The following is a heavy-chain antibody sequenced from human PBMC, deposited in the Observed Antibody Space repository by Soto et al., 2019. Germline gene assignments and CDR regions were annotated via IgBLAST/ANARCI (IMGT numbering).Heavy chain of an antibody. CDR2: IKSKTDGATT. J-gene: IGHJ5*02. CDR3: TTIIPKGKWALGP. V-gene: IGHV3-15*05. Sequence: PGGSLRLSCAASGFSFTNAWMSWVRQAPGKGLEWIGRIKSKTDGATTDYAGPVKGRFTISRDDSKKTLFVQMNGLKTEDTAVYYCTTIIPKGKWALGPSGQGTLVTVSS. CDR1: GFSFTNAW. D-gene: IGHD1-26*01.